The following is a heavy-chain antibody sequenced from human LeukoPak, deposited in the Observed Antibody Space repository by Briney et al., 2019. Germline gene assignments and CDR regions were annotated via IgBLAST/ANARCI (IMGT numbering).Heavy chain of an antibody. V-gene: IGHV3-11*04. Sequence: GGSLRLSCAASGFTFSDYYMSWIRQAPGKGLEWVSYISSSGSTIYYADSVKGRFTISRDNAKNSLSLQMNSLRAEDTAVYYCARDPVWGSYRLFDYWGQGTLVTVSS. CDR2: ISSSGSTI. CDR3: ARDPVWGSYRLFDY. D-gene: IGHD3-16*02. J-gene: IGHJ4*02. CDR1: GFTFSDYY.